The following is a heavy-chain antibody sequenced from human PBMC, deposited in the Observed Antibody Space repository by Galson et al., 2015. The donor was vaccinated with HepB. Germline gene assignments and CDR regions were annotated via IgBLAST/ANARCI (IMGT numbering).Heavy chain of an antibody. CDR1: GGSFSGYY. Sequence: ETLSLTCAVYGGSFSGYYWSWIRQPPGKGLEWIGEINHSGSTNYNPSLKSRVTISVDTSKNQFSLKLSSVTAADTAVYYCARGAYGPDYYDSSEAKDAFDIWGQGTMVTVSS. J-gene: IGHJ3*02. CDR3: ARGAYGPDYYDSSEAKDAFDI. CDR2: INHSGST. V-gene: IGHV4-34*01. D-gene: IGHD3-22*01.